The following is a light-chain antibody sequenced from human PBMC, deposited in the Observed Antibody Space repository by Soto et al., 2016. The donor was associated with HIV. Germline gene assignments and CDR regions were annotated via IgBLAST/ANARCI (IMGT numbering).Light chain of an antibody. Sequence: SYELTQAPSVSVAPGKTARITCGGNNVGSKSVQWYQQKPGQAPVLVVYDNSDRPSGIPERFSGSNSGNTATLTISGVEAGDEADYYCQVWDVSSDLVVFGGGTKLTVL. CDR1: NVGSKS. V-gene: IGLV3-21*03. J-gene: IGLJ2*01. CDR3: QVWDVSSDLVV. CDR2: DNS.